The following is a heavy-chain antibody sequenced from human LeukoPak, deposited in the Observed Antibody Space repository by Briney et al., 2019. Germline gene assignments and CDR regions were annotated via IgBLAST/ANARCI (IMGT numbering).Heavy chain of an antibody. CDR3: WREHRVVEAQLAEFDY. V-gene: IGHV1-18*04. D-gene: IGHD2-15*01. Sequence: ASVKVSCKASGYTFTGYYMHWVRQAPGQGLEWMGWISAYNGNTNYAQKLQGRVTMTTDTSTSTAYMKLRSLRSDDTAVYYCWREHRVVEAQLAEFDYWGQGTLVTVSS. CDR1: GYTFTGYY. CDR2: ISAYNGNT. J-gene: IGHJ4*02.